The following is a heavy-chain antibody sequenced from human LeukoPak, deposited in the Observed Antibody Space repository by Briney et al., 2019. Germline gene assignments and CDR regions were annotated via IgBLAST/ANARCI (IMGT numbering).Heavy chain of an antibody. J-gene: IGHJ3*02. Sequence: GSLRLSSAASGFTFISHWMHWVRHAPGKGVVWVSRINGDGSNTTYADSVKGRFTISRDNAKNTLYLQMNSLRAEDTAVYYCAKDFEAFKRYYYDSSGYHGAFDIWGQGTMVTVSS. CDR3: AKDFEAFKRYYYDSSGYHGAFDI. D-gene: IGHD3-22*01. CDR2: INGDGSNT. V-gene: IGHV3-74*03. CDR1: GFTFISHW.